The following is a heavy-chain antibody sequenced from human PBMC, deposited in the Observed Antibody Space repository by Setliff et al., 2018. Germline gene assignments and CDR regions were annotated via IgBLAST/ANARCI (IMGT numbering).Heavy chain of an antibody. CDR2: IYTSGST. CDR3: ARVDYSPINYYYYYMDV. D-gene: IGHD4-4*01. CDR1: GGSISSGSYY. Sequence: PSETLSLTCTVPGGSISSGSYYWSWIRQPAGKGLEWIGHIYTSGSTNYNPSLKSRVTISVDTSKNQFSLKLSSVTAADTAVYYCARVDYSPINYYYYYMDVWGKGTTVTVSS. J-gene: IGHJ6*03. V-gene: IGHV4-61*09.